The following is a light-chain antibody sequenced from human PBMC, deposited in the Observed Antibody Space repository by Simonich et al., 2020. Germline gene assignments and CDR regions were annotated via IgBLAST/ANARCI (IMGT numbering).Light chain of an antibody. CDR1: SSNIGSNY. V-gene: IGLV1-47*01. J-gene: IGLJ3*02. Sequence: QSVLTQPPSASGTPGQRVTISCSGSSSNIGSNYVYWYQQLPGTAPKLPIYRNNQRPSGVPDRFSGSKSGTSASLAISGLRSEDEADYYCAAWDDSLSGGVFGGGTKLTVL. CDR2: RNN. CDR3: AAWDDSLSGGV.